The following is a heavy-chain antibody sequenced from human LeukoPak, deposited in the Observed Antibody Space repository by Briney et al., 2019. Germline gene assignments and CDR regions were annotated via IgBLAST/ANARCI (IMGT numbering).Heavy chain of an antibody. J-gene: IGHJ4*02. CDR1: GFTFSSYG. V-gene: IGHV3-33*01. CDR2: IWYDGSNK. Sequence: GGSLRLSCAASGFTFSSYGVHWVRQAPGKGLEWVAVIWYDGSNKYYADSVKGRFTISRDNSKNTLYLQMNSLRAEDTAVYYCARDARAYGYSMLDYWGQGTLVTVSS. D-gene: IGHD5-18*01. CDR3: ARDARAYGYSMLDY.